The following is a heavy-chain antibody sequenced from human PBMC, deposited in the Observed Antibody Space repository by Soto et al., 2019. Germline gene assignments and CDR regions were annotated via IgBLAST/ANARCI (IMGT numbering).Heavy chain of an antibody. CDR2: IYPGDSDT. V-gene: IGHV5-51*01. CDR3: ARHGESDASDI. Sequence: ESLKISFKGSGYSFTSNWVGWVRQMPGKGLEWMGIIYPGDSDTRYSPSFQGQVTISADKSISTAYLQWSSLKASDTAMYYCARHGESDASDIWGQGTMVTVSS. J-gene: IGHJ3*02. CDR1: GYSFTSNW.